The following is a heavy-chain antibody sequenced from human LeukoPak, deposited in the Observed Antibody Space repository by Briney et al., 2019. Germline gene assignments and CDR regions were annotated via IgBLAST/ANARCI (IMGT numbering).Heavy chain of an antibody. CDR3: AKSNGYGLVDI. Sequence: SETLSLTCTVSGYSISSGYYWGWIRQPPGKGLEWIGNIFYSGSTYYSPSPRRRVTISLDTSRNQFSLKLNSVTAADTAVYYCAKSNGYGLVDIWGQGTMVTVSS. D-gene: IGHD3-10*01. CDR2: IFYSGST. J-gene: IGHJ3*02. V-gene: IGHV4-38-2*02. CDR1: GYSISSGYY.